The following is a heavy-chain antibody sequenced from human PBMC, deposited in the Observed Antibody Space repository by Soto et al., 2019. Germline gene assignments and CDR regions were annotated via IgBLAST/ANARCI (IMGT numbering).Heavy chain of an antibody. J-gene: IGHJ4*02. V-gene: IGHV1-46*01. CDR2: INPSGGST. CDR1: GYTFTSYY. CDR3: ARSHRTYYFDY. Sequence: ASVKVSCKASGYTFTSYYMHWVRQAPGQGLEWMGIINPSGGSTSYAQKFQGRVTMTRDTATSTVYMELSSLRSEDTAVYYCARSHRTYYFDYWGQGTLVTVYS.